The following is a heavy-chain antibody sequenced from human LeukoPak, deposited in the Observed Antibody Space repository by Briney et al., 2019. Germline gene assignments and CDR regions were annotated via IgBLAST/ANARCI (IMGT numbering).Heavy chain of an antibody. CDR2: INHSGST. CDR1: GYSISSGYY. CDR3: ATGGSPVGATNYY. V-gene: IGHV4-38-2*02. J-gene: IGHJ4*02. D-gene: IGHD1-26*01. Sequence: KPSETLSLTCTVSGYSISSGYYWGWIRQPPGKGLEWIGEINHSGSTNYNPSLKSRVTISVDTSKNQFSLKLSSLTAADTAVYYCATGGSPVGATNYYWGQGTLVTVSS.